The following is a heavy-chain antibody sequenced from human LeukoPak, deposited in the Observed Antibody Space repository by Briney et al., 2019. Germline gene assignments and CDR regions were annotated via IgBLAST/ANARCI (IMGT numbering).Heavy chain of an antibody. Sequence: SETLSLTCTVSGGPICSSTDYWGWIRQPPGKGLEWIGTLYYRGSTYYNPSLESRVTISVDTSKNQSSLKLTSVTAADTAVYYCARLGRTYYDFWSGRWGQGTLVTVSS. CDR1: GGPICSSTDY. V-gene: IGHV4-39*01. J-gene: IGHJ4*02. CDR3: ARLGRTYYDFWSGR. D-gene: IGHD3-3*01. CDR2: LYYRGST.